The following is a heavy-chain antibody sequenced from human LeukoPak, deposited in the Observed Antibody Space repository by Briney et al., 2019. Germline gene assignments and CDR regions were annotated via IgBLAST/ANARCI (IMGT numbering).Heavy chain of an antibody. D-gene: IGHD7-27*01. Sequence: SQTLSLTCTVSGDSISSGDYYWSWIRQPPGKGLEWIGEINHSGSTNYNPSLESRVTISVDTSKNHFSLKLSSVTAADTAAYYCARDIHWAFDYWGQGTLVTVSS. CDR3: ARDIHWAFDY. CDR1: GDSISSGDYY. V-gene: IGHV4-30-4*01. J-gene: IGHJ4*02. CDR2: INHSGST.